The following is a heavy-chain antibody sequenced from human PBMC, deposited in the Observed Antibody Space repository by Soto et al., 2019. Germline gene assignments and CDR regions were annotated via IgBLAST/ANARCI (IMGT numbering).Heavy chain of an antibody. CDR1: GYTFTDYY. Sequence: QVQLVQSGAEVKKPGASVKVSCKASGYTFTDYYIHWVRQAPGQGLEWMGWVNPNSGGTNYAQKFQGWVTMTRDTSISKVYMELSSLKSDDLAVYYCAREGAATANYGRDVWGQGTTVTVSS. D-gene: IGHD2-15*01. V-gene: IGHV1-2*04. J-gene: IGHJ6*02. CDR2: VNPNSGGT. CDR3: AREGAATANYGRDV.